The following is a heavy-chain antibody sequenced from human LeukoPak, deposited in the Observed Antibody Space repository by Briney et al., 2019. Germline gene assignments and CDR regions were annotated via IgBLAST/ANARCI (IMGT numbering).Heavy chain of an antibody. J-gene: IGHJ4*02. CDR1: GGSISSYY. CDR2: IYYSGST. D-gene: IGHD3-10*01. CDR3: ARDGYGSGSYSPLVGFDY. Sequence: SETLSLTCTVSGGSISSYYWSWIRQPPGKGLEWIGYIYYSGSTNYNPSLKSRVTISVDTSKNQFSLKLSSVTAADTAVYYCARDGYGSGSYSPLVGFDYWGQGTLVTVSS. V-gene: IGHV4-59*01.